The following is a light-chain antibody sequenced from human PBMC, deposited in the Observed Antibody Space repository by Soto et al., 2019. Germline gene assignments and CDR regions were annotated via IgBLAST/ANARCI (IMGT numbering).Light chain of an antibody. CDR1: QSISRW. J-gene: IGKJ1*01. Sequence: DIQMTQSPSILSASVGDRVTITCRASQSISRWLARYQQKPGKAPNLLIYKASHLENGVPSRFSGSGSGTEFTLTISSLQPGDFATYYCQHYNTYPWTFGQGTKVDIK. CDR2: KAS. CDR3: QHYNTYPWT. V-gene: IGKV1-5*03.